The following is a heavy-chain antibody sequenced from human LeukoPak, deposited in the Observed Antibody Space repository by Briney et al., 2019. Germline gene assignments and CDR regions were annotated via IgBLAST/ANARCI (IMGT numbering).Heavy chain of an antibody. CDR2: ISGSGGST. CDR1: GFTFGSYA. CDR3: AKPPLVRGVCYFDY. V-gene: IGHV3-23*01. D-gene: IGHD3-10*01. J-gene: IGHJ4*02. Sequence: GGSLRLSCAASGFTFGSYAMSWVRQAPGKGLEWVSAISGSGGSTYYADSVKGRFTISRDNSKNTLYLQMNSLRAEDTAVYYCAKPPLVRGVCYFDYWGQGTLVTVSS.